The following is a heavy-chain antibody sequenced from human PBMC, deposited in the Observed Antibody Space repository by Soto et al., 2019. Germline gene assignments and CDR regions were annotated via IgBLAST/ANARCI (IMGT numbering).Heavy chain of an antibody. V-gene: IGHV1-69*01. J-gene: IGHJ5*02. CDR1: GGTFSSYA. D-gene: IGHD3-10*01. CDR3: AREQDYYGSGRPPAWFDP. Sequence: QVQLVQSGAEVKKPGSSVKVSCKASGGTFSSYAISWVRQAPGQGLEWMGGIIPIFGTANYAQKFQGRVTITADESTSTAYMELSILRSEDTAVYYCAREQDYYGSGRPPAWFDPWGQGTLVTVSS. CDR2: IIPIFGTA.